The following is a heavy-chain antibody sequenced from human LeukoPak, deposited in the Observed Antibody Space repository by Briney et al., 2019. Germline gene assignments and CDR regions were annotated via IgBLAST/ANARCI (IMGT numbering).Heavy chain of an antibody. CDR3: ARVLTIFGVVTPYFDY. D-gene: IGHD3-3*01. CDR1: GGSISSYY. CDR2: IYYSGST. V-gene: IGHV4-59*01. Sequence: SETLSLTCTVSGGSISSYYWSWIRQPPGKGLEWIGYIYYSGSTNYNPSLKSRVTISVDTSKNQFSLKLSSVTAADTAIYYCARVLTIFGVVTPYFDYWGQGTLVTVSS. J-gene: IGHJ4*02.